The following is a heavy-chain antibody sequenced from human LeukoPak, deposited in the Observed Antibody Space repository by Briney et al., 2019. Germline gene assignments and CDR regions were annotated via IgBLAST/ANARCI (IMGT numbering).Heavy chain of an antibody. V-gene: IGHV3-11*01. J-gene: IGHJ4*02. D-gene: IGHD3-22*01. CDR2: ISSGGSAR. CDR3: VRGDYSDSSGPGY. CDR1: GFTFSDYY. Sequence: GGFLRLSCAASGFTFSDYYMSWIRQAPGKGLEWVSHISSGGSARYYADSVKGRFTISRDNSKNSLYLQMNSLRAEDTAVYYCVRGDYSDSSGPGYWGQGTLVTVSS.